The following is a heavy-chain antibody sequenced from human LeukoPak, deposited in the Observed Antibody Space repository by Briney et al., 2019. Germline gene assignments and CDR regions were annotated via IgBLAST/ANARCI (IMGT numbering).Heavy chain of an antibody. CDR3: AKDYGMGTYFGN. J-gene: IGHJ4*02. V-gene: IGHV3-30*18. CDR1: GFSFSAYA. CDR2: ISYEGSNK. Sequence: PGRSLRLSCAASGFSFSAYAMHWVRQAPGKGLEWVAFISYEGSNKYYTDSVKGRFTVSRDNSKNTLYLQMNTLRAEDTAAYRCAKDYGMGTYFGNWGQGALVAVSS. D-gene: IGHD1-7*01.